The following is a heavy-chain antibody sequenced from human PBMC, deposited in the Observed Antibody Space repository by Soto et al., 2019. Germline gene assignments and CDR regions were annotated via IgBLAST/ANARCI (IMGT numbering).Heavy chain of an antibody. J-gene: IGHJ4*02. CDR1: GFTFSTYA. Sequence: EVQLLESGGGLVQPGGSLRLSCAASGFTFSTYAMSWVRQAPGQGLEWVSAISGSDGSTCYADSVKGRFPISRDNSKNTLYMQMNSLRAEDTAVYYCAKDKYAGSWYRSDSWGQGTLVTVSS. CDR2: ISGSDGST. D-gene: IGHD6-13*01. CDR3: AKDKYAGSWYRSDS. V-gene: IGHV3-23*01.